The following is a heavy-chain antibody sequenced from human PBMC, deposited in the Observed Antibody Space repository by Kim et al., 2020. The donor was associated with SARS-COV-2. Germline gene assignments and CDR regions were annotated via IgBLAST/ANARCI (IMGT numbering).Heavy chain of an antibody. V-gene: IGHV3-11*01. CDR1: GLSFSDSY. CDR3: ARSGNGYNAFGI. Sequence: GGSLRLSCAASGLSFSDSYMNWVRQAPGKGLEWLSFISTRGESIFYADSVEGRFTISRDNAKNSLYLQMNYLRDEDTAVYDCARSGNGYNAFGIWGQG. CDR2: ISTRGESI. D-gene: IGHD5-12*01. J-gene: IGHJ4*02.